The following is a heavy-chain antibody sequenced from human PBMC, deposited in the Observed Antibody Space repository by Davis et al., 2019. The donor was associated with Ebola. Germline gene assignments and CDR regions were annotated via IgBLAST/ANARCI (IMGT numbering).Heavy chain of an antibody. CDR2: ITGSGSLT. CDR1: GFTFSSYA. CDR3: AKWDCSGGSCYGMDV. D-gene: IGHD2-15*01. Sequence: GESLKISCGGSGFTFSSYAMSWVRQTPGKGLEWVSAITGSGSLTGYADSVKGRFTISRDNSKNTLNMQMNSLRAEDTAVYYCAKWDCSGGSCYGMDVWGQGTTVTVSS. V-gene: IGHV3-23*01. J-gene: IGHJ6*02.